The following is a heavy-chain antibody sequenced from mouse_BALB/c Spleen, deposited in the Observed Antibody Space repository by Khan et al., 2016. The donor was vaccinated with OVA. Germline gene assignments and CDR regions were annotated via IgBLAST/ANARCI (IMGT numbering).Heavy chain of an antibody. Sequence: VQLQESGPGLVAPSQSLSITCTVYGYSLTRYGVHWVRQPPGKGLEWLGLIWAGGSTNYNWALMSRLSISIDNYKRLVFLIMNSLQTDDTALYYWARSKYLARYWGQGTTLTVSS. CDR3: ARSKYLARY. D-gene: IGHD3-3*01. CDR2: IWAGGST. CDR1: GYSLTRYG. V-gene: IGHV2-9*02. J-gene: IGHJ2*01.